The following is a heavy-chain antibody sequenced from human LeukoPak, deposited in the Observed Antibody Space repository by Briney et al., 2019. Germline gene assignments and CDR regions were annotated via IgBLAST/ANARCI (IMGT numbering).Heavy chain of an antibody. J-gene: IGHJ4*02. CDR1: GYTFTGYY. CDR3: ARDRVTMVRGVTNYYFDY. V-gene: IGHV1-2*02. Sequence: ASVKVSCKASGYTFTGYYMHWVRQAPGQGLEWMGWINPNSGGANYAQKFQGRVTMTRDTSISTAYMELSRLRSVDTAVYYCARDRVTMVRGVTNYYFDYWGQGTLVTVSS. D-gene: IGHD3-10*01. CDR2: INPNSGGA.